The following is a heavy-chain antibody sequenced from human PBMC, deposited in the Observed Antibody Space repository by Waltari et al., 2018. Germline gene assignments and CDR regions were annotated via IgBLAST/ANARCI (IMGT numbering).Heavy chain of an antibody. CDR3: ARAPVDIVATTLDWYFDL. D-gene: IGHD5-12*01. Sequence: QVQLQESGPGLVKPSETLSLTCTVSGGSISSYYWSWIRQPAGKGLEWIGRIYTSGSTNYNPSLKSRVTMSVDTSKNQFSLKLSSVTAADTAVYYCARAPVDIVATTLDWYFDLWGRGTLVTVSS. CDR2: IYTSGST. J-gene: IGHJ2*01. CDR1: GGSISSYY. V-gene: IGHV4-4*07.